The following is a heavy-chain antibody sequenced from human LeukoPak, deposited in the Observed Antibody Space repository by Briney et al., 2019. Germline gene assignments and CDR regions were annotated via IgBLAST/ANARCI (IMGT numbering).Heavy chain of an antibody. Sequence: SETLSLTCAVYGGSFSGYYWSWIRQPPGKGLEWIGEINHSGSTNYNPSLKSRVTISVDTSKNQFSLKLSSVTAADTAVYYCARRLEPAAAGIFDYYYYMDVWGKGTTVTISS. V-gene: IGHV4-34*01. D-gene: IGHD6-13*01. CDR2: INHSGST. J-gene: IGHJ6*03. CDR3: ARRLEPAAAGIFDYYYYMDV. CDR1: GGSFSGYY.